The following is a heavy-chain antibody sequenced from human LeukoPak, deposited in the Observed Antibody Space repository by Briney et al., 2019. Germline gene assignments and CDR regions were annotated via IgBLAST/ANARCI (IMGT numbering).Heavy chain of an antibody. CDR1: GGSISSYY. V-gene: IGHV4-59*01. Sequence: SETQSLTCSVSGGSISSYYWSWIRQPPGKGLEWIGYIYYSGSTNYNPSLKSRVTISVDTSKNQFSLKLSSVTAADTAVYYCARCLYSSGWYDAFDIWGQGTMVTVSS. CDR3: ARCLYSSGWYDAFDI. J-gene: IGHJ3*02. CDR2: IYYSGST. D-gene: IGHD6-19*01.